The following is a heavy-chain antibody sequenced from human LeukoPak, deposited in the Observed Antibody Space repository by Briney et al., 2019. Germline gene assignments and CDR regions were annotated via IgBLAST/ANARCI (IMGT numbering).Heavy chain of an antibody. J-gene: IGHJ3*02. Sequence: SETLSLTCAVYGGSFSGYYWSWLRQPPGKGLEWIGEINHSGSTNYNPSLKSRVTISVDTSKNQFSLKLSSVTAADTAVYYCAMTVGYCSGGSCYAHRYPAFDIWGQGTMVTVSS. CDR3: AMTVGYCSGGSCYAHRYPAFDI. CDR2: INHSGST. D-gene: IGHD2-15*01. V-gene: IGHV4-34*01. CDR1: GGSFSGYY.